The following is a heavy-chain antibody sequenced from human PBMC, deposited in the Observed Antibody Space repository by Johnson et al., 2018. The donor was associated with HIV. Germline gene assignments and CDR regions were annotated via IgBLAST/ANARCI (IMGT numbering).Heavy chain of an antibody. CDR3: AKDFVHGQYTGIFDT. V-gene: IGHV3-30*18. CDR1: GFSFGTYA. J-gene: IGHJ3*02. D-gene: IGHD2-8*01. Sequence: QVQLVKSGGGVVQPGRSLRLSCAASGFSFGTYAMHWVRQAPGKGLEWVAVISHDGYNEDYGDSVQGRFTISRDNSKNSLYLQLNSLRPEDTAVFYCAKDFVHGQYTGIFDTWGQGTVVTVSS. CDR2: ISHDGYNE.